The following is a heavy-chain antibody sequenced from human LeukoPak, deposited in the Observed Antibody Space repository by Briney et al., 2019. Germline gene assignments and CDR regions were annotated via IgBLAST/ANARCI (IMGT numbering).Heavy chain of an antibody. J-gene: IGHJ5*02. Sequence: SETLSLPCTVSGGSISSSSYYWGWIRQPPGKGLEWIGSIYYSGTTYYNPSLKSRVTISVDTSKNQFSLKLSSVTAADTAVYYCARLHRFIAAARMNWFDPWGQGTLVTVSS. CDR2: IYYSGTT. V-gene: IGHV4-39*01. CDR1: GGSISSSSYY. CDR3: ARLHRFIAAARMNWFDP. D-gene: IGHD6-13*01.